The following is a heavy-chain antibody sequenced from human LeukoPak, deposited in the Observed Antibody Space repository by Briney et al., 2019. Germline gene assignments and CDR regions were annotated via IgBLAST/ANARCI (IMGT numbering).Heavy chain of an antibody. CDR2: IYYSGNT. V-gene: IGHV4-59*01. J-gene: IGHJ5*02. CDR1: GGSISGYY. Sequence: SETLSLTCTVSGGSISGYYWTWIRQPPGKELEWIGYIYYSGNTNYNPSLKSRVTISVDTSKNQFSLKLSSVTAADTAVYYCARGYSSGWYGELDPWGQGTLVTVSS. CDR3: ARGYSSGWYGELDP. D-gene: IGHD6-19*01.